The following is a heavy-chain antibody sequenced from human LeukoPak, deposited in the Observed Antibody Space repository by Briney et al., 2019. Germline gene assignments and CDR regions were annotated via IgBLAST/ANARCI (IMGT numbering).Heavy chain of an antibody. V-gene: IGHV3-66*01. CDR1: GVTVSSSH. CDR3: AAGRVFDY. Sequence: GGSLRLSCAASGVTVSSSHMNWVRQAPGKGLEWVSVIYSGGSTHYGDSAKGRFTISRDNSKNTVYLQMNSVGVEDTAVYYCAAGRVFDYWGQGTLVTVSS. CDR2: IYSGGST. J-gene: IGHJ4*02.